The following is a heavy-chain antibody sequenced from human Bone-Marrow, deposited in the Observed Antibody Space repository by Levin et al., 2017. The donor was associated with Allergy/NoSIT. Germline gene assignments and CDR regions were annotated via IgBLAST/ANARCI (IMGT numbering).Heavy chain of an antibody. CDR2: IDWEDDK. CDR3: TRSHFYSSGYSRAFDI. V-gene: IGHV2-70*04. D-gene: IGHD3-22*01. J-gene: IGHJ3*02. Sequence: SGPTLVKPTQTLTLTCTFSGFSLSTSGMRVNWIRQSPGKALEWLARIDWEDDKDYNTSLETRLSISKDTSKNQVVLTMTNMDPVDTATYYCTRSHFYSSGYSRAFDIWGQGTMVTVSS. CDR1: GFSLSTSGMR.